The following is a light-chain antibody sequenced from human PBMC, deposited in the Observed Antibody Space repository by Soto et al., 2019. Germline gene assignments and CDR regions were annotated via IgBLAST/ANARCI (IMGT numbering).Light chain of an antibody. CDR2: DAS. V-gene: IGKV1-33*01. Sequence: DIQMTQIPSSLSASVGDRVTITCQASQDINNCVNWYHQKPGKAPNLLIYDASNLESGVPSRFNGSRSGTYFTLTISSLQPEDTATYYCQQYDNLPLTFGPGTKVEIK. CDR3: QQYDNLPLT. CDR1: QDINNC. J-gene: IGKJ3*01.